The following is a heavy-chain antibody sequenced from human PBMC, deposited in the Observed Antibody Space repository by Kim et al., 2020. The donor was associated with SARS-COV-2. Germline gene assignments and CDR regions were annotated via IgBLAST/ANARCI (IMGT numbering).Heavy chain of an antibody. CDR3: ARMVSGYEVDAFDV. J-gene: IGHJ3*01. Sequence: GGSLRLSCAASGFTFSDYYMSWIRQAPGKGLEWVSYISSSSLYTSYADSVKGRFTISRDNARNSVSLQMNSLTAEDTAVYCCARMVSGYEVDAFDVWGQGTMVTASP. D-gene: IGHD5-12*01. CDR2: ISSSSLYT. CDR1: GFTFSDYY. V-gene: IGHV3-11*06.